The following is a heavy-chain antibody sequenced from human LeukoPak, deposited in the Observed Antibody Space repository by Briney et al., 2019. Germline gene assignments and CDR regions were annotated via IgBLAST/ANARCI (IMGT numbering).Heavy chain of an antibody. CDR3: ARAPTGGYDY. D-gene: IGHD7-27*01. J-gene: IGHJ4*02. CDR1: GYSISSGYY. V-gene: IGHV4-38-2*01. Sequence: SKTLSLTCAVSGYSISSGYYWGWIRQPPGKGLEWIGSFYHSGSTYYNPSLKSRVTISVDTSKNQFSLKLSSVTAADTAVYYCARAPTGGYDYWGQGTLVTVSS. CDR2: FYHSGST.